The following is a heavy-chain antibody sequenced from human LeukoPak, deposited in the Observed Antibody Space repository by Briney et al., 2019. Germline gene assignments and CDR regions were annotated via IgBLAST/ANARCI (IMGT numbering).Heavy chain of an antibody. Sequence: PGGSLRLSCAASGFTFSSYSMNWVRQAPGKGLEWVSSISSSSSYIYYADSVKGRFTISRDNAKNSLYLQMNSLRAEDTAVYYCARDGVSGARWIQLWSTPEGFDYWGQGTLVTVSS. V-gene: IGHV3-21*01. CDR1: GFTFSSYS. CDR2: ISSSSSYI. J-gene: IGHJ4*02. D-gene: IGHD5-18*01. CDR3: ARDGVSGARWIQLWSTPEGFDY.